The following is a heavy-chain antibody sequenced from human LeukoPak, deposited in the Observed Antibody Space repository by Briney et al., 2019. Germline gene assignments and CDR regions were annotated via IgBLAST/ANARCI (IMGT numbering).Heavy chain of an antibody. CDR3: ARDPAFSSWFDP. CDR1: GYTFTGYY. J-gene: IGHJ5*02. V-gene: IGHV1-2*02. Sequence: ASVKVSCKAFGYTFTGYYMHWVRQAPGQGLEWMGWINPNSGGTNYAQKFQGRVTMTRDTSISTAYMELSRLRSDDTAVYYCARDPAFSSWFDPWGQGTLVTVSS. CDR2: INPNSGGT.